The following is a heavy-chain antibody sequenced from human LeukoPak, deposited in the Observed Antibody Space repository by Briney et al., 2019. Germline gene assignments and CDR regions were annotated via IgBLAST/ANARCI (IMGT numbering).Heavy chain of an antibody. CDR3: ARGPSYDILTGPPGY. J-gene: IGHJ4*02. CDR1: GGSISSGSYY. Sequence: SETLSLTCTVSGGSISSGSYYWSWIRQPAGKGLEWIGRIYTSGSTNYNPSLKSRVTISVDTSKNQFSLKLSSVTAADTAVYYCARGPSYDILTGPPGYWGQGTLVTVSS. CDR2: IYTSGST. V-gene: IGHV4-61*02. D-gene: IGHD3-9*01.